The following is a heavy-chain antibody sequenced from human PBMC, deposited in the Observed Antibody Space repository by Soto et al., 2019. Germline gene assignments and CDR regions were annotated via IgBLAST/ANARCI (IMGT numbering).Heavy chain of an antibody. D-gene: IGHD6-13*01. Sequence: ASVKVSCKASGYTFTRYAMHWVRQAPGQRLEWMGWINAGNGNTKYSQKFQGRVTITRDTSTSTAYMELNSLRAEDTAVYYCARFWGGSAGTYTSNYYYYGMDVWGQGTTVTV. CDR2: INAGNGNT. CDR1: GYTFTRYA. V-gene: IGHV1-3*01. J-gene: IGHJ6*02. CDR3: ARFWGGSAGTYTSNYYYYGMDV.